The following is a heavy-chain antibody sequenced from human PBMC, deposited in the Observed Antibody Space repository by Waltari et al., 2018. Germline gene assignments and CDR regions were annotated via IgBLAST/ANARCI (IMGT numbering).Heavy chain of an antibody. CDR2: IYHSGST. D-gene: IGHD3-3*01. CDR1: GYSITSGSY. J-gene: IGHJ5*02. Sequence: QVQLQESGPGLVKPSETLSLTCAVSGYSITSGSYRGWIRHPPRKGLEWIRSIYHSGSTYYNPSLKSRVTIAVDTSKNQFALKLSSVTAADTAVYYCARECGHREYYDFWSGYYYNWFDPWGQGTLVTVSS. V-gene: IGHV4-38-2*02. CDR3: ARECGHREYYDFWSGYYYNWFDP.